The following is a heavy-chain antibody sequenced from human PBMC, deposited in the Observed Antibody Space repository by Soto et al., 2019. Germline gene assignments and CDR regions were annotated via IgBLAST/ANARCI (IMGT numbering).Heavy chain of an antibody. V-gene: IGHV3-23*01. J-gene: IGHJ4*02. CDR1: GFTFSSYA. CDR3: ARRITMIVVVTQPFDS. D-gene: IGHD3-22*01. CDR2: ISGSGGST. Sequence: RLSCAASGFTFSSYAMIWVRQAPGKGLEWVSAISGSGGSTYYADSVKGRFTISRDNSKNTLYLQMNSLRAEDTAVYYCARRITMIVVVTQPFDSWGQGTLVTVSS.